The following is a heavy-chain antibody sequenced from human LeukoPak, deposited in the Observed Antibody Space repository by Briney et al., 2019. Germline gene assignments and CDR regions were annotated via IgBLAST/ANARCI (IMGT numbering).Heavy chain of an antibody. V-gene: IGHV1-18*04. J-gene: IGHJ6*02. Sequence: ASVKVSCKACGYSFTNYGITWVRQGPGQGLQWMGWTSPYDDYTYYAQMLQGRVTMTTDTSTRTAYMELRSLRSDDTAVYYCARGGYYGSGSSVRYYGLGVWGQGTTVTVSS. CDR1: GYSFTNYG. CDR2: TSPYDDYT. D-gene: IGHD3-10*01. CDR3: ARGGYYGSGSSVRYYGLGV.